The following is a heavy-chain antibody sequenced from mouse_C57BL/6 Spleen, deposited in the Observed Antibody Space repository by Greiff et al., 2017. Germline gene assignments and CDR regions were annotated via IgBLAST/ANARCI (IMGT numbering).Heavy chain of an antibody. V-gene: IGHV1-61*01. D-gene: IGHD2-1*01. J-gene: IGHJ4*01. CDR3: AREGNFGYAMDY. Sequence: VQLQQPGAELVRPGSSVKLSCKASGYTFTSYWMDWVKQRPGQGLEWIGNIYPSDSETHYNQKFKDKATLTVDKSSSTAYMQLSSLTSEDSAVYYCAREGNFGYAMDYWGQGTSVTVSS. CDR1: GYTFTSYW. CDR2: IYPSDSET.